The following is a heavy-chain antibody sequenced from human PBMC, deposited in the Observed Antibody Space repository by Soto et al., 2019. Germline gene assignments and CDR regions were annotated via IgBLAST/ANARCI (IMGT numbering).Heavy chain of an antibody. CDR1: GFTFSSYA. Sequence: EVQLLESGGGLVQPGGSLRLSCAASGFTFSSYAMSWVRQAPGKGLEWVSAISGSGGSTYYADSVKGRFTISRDNSKNTRYLQVNSMRAEDTAVYYCAKGEVLWCGESNDYWGQGTLVSVSS. J-gene: IGHJ4*02. D-gene: IGHD3-10*01. V-gene: IGHV3-23*01. CDR3: AKGEVLWCGESNDY. CDR2: ISGSGGST.